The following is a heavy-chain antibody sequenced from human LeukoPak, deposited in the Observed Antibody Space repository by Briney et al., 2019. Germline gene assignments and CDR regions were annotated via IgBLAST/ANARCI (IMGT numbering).Heavy chain of an antibody. J-gene: IGHJ4*02. CDR2: IKRDGSEE. Sequence: PGGSLRLSCAASEFTFSSYWMSWVRQAPGKGLEWVANIKRDGSEEYYVDSVKGRFTISRDNAKNSLYLQMNSLRAEDMALYYCARQWLALDYWGQGTLVTVSS. D-gene: IGHD6-19*01. CDR1: EFTFSSYW. V-gene: IGHV3-7*03. CDR3: ARQWLALDY.